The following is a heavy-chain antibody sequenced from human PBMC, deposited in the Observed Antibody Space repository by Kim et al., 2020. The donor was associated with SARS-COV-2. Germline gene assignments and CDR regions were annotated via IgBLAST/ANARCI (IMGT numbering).Heavy chain of an antibody. CDR3: AATMYCSGGSCYDY. J-gene: IGHJ4*02. Sequence: AQQFQERVTITRDMSTSTAYMELSSLRSEDTAVYYCAATMYCSGGSCYDYWGQGTLVTVSS. V-gene: IGHV1-58*01. D-gene: IGHD2-15*01.